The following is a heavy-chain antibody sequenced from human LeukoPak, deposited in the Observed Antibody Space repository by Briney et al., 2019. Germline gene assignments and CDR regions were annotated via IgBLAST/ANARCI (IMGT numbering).Heavy chain of an antibody. D-gene: IGHD2-15*01. J-gene: IGHJ5*02. CDR1: GGSIRSSYYY. V-gene: IGHV4-39*01. CDR3: ARGSRYCSGGSCYPGVNWFDP. CDR2: IYDSGST. Sequence: PSETLSLTCTVSGGSIRSSYYYWGWIRQPPGKGLEWIGSIYDSGSTYYNPSLKSRVTISVDTSKNQFSLKLNSVTAADTAVYYCARGSRYCSGGSCYPGVNWFDPWGQGTLVTVSS.